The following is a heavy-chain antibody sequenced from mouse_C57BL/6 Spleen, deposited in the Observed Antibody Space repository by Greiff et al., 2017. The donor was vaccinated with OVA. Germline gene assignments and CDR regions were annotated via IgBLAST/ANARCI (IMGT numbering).Heavy chain of an antibody. D-gene: IGHD2-1*01. J-gene: IGHJ4*01. V-gene: IGHV1-18*01. CDR1: GYTFTDYN. CDR2: INPNNGGT. CDR3: ARGDGNTYYYAMDY. Sequence: EVQLQESGPELVKPGASVKIPCKASGYTFTDYNMDWVKQSHGKSLEWIGDINPNNGGTIYNQKFKGKATLTVDKSSSTAYMELRSLTSEDTAVYYCARGDGNTYYYAMDYWGQGTSVTVPS.